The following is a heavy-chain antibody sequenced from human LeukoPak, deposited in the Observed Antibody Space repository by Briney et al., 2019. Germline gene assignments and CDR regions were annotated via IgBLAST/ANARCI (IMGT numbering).Heavy chain of an antibody. V-gene: IGHV3-23*01. J-gene: IGHJ4*02. CDR1: GFTFSSYA. CDR2: ISGSASTT. Sequence: GGSMRLSCAASGFTFSSYAMGWVRQALGQGLEWVSSISGSASTTYYADSVKGRFTISRDNSKNTLYLQMNSLRAEDTAVYSCAKRQWIHLWSPPGYWGQGTLVTVSS. D-gene: IGHD5-18*01. CDR3: AKRQWIHLWSPPGY.